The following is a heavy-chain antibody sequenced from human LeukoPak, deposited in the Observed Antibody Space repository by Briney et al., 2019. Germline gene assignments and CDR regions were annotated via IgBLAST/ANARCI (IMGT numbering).Heavy chain of an antibody. V-gene: IGHV3-15*01. D-gene: IGHD5-12*01. CDR3: TTVFEATTDAFDL. Sequence: GGSLRLSCAASGFTFSKAWMSWVRQAPGKGLEWVGRIKSKTDGGTTDYAAPVKGRFTISRDDSKNTLYLQMNSLKTEDTAVYYCTTVFEATTDAFDLWGQGTMVTVSS. J-gene: IGHJ3*01. CDR2: IKSKTDGGTT. CDR1: GFTFSKAW.